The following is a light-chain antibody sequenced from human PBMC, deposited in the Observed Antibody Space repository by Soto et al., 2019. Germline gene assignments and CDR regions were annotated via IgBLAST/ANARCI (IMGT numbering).Light chain of an antibody. CDR1: QSVSRK. J-gene: IGKJ5*01. V-gene: IGKV3D-15*01. CDR2: GAS. Sequence: EIVLTQSPGTLSLSPGERATLSCSSSQSVSRKLAWYQQKPGQAPRLLIYGASTRATGIPARFSGSGSGTEFTLSISGLQSEDSAVYYCQQYNNWPPITFGQGTRLEIK. CDR3: QQYNNWPPIT.